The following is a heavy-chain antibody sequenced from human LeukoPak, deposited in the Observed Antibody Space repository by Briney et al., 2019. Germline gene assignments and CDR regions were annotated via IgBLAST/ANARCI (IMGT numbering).Heavy chain of an antibody. D-gene: IGHD3-3*01. CDR3: ARGGRRFFYNWFDP. V-gene: IGHV3-48*02. J-gene: IGHJ5*02. CDR1: GFTFSSYS. Sequence: PGGSLRLSCAASGFTFSSYSVNWVRQAPGKGLEWVSYISSSSSSTTYYADSVKGRFTISRDNAKNSQYLQMNSLRDEDTAVYYCARGGRRFFYNWFDPWGQGTLVTV. CDR2: ISSSSSSTT.